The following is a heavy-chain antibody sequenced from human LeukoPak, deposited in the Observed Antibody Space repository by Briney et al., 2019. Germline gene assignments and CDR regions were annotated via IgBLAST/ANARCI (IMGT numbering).Heavy chain of an antibody. CDR2: ISGSGGST. J-gene: IGHJ4*02. CDR3: AKPGSSSSWYDY. CDR1: GFTYSSYA. V-gene: IGHV3-23*01. Sequence: GGSLRLSCAASGFTYSSYAMSWVRQAPGKGLEGVSAISGSGGSTYYADSVKGRFTISRDNSNNTLYLQMNSLRAEDTAVYYCAKPGSSSSWYDYWGQGTLVTVSS. D-gene: IGHD6-13*01.